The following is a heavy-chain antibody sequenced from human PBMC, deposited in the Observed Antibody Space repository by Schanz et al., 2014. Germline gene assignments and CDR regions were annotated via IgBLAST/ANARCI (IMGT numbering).Heavy chain of an antibody. Sequence: VHLLESGGGLVQPGGSLRLSCGSSGFTFSPYWMHWVRQAPGKGLVWVSRINGDGSNTNYADSVKGRFTISRDNAKNTLYLQMNSLSAEDTAVYYCAKGRFGELSAFDIWGQGTMVTVSS. D-gene: IGHD3-10*01. CDR1: GFTFSPYW. J-gene: IGHJ3*02. V-gene: IGHV3-74*02. CDR2: INGDGSNT. CDR3: AKGRFGELSAFDI.